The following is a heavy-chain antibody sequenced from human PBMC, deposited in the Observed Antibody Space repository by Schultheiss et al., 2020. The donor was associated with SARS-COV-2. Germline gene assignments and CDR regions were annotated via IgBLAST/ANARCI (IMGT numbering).Heavy chain of an antibody. J-gene: IGHJ6*02. CDR1: GFTFSSYG. D-gene: IGHD4-23*01. CDR3: ARDLYNTVVPWGVYYYYGMDV. V-gene: IGHV3-30*03. Sequence: GGSLRLSCAASGFTFSSYGMHWVRQAPGKGLEWVAVISYDGSNKYYADSVKGRFTISRDNSKNTLYLQMNSLRAEDTAVYYCARDLYNTVVPWGVYYYYGMDVWGQGTTVTVSS. CDR2: ISYDGSNK.